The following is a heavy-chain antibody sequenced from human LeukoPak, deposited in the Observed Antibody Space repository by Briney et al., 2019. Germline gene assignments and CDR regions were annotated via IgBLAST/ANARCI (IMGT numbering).Heavy chain of an antibody. J-gene: IGHJ5*02. V-gene: IGHV3-30*02. CDR2: IRYDGSNK. CDR1: GYTFTSYG. CDR3: ATDRRTT. D-gene: IGHD1-14*01. Sequence: SCKASGYTFTSYGMHWVRQAPGKGLEWVAFIRYDGSNKYYADSVKGRFTISRDNSKNTLYLQMNSLRAEDTAVYYCATDRRTTWGQGTLVTVSS.